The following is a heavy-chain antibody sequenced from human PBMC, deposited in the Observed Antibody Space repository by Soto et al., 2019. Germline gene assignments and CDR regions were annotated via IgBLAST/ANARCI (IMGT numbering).Heavy chain of an antibody. Sequence: EVQLVESGGGVVRPGGSLRLSCAASGFTFDDYGMSWVRQARGKGLEWVSGINWNGGSTGYADSVKGRFTISRDNAKNSLYLQMNSLRAEDTALYHCARGFPSYDILTGYPAFDYWGQGTLVTVSS. V-gene: IGHV3-20*01. CDR3: ARGFPSYDILTGYPAFDY. J-gene: IGHJ4*02. CDR2: INWNGGST. D-gene: IGHD3-9*01. CDR1: GFTFDDYG.